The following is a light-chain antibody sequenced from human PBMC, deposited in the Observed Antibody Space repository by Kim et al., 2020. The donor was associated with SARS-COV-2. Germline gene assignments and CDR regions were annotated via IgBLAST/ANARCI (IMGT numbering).Light chain of an antibody. J-gene: IGLJ7*01. CDR3: VLYMGSGISV. V-gene: IGLV8-61*01. CDR2: STN. Sequence: GGTVTLTCGLSSGSGSASNYPSWYQQTPGQAPRTLIYSTNTRSSGVPDRFSGSILGNKAALTITGAQADDECDYYCVLYMGSGISVFGGGTQLTVL. CDR1: SGSGSASNY.